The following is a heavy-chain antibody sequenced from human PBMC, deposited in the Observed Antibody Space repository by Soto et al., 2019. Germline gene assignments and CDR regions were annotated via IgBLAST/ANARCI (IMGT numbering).Heavy chain of an antibody. CDR3: ARGQLGEYYDSSDYGSAFDI. Sequence: SETLSLTCTVSGGSISSYYWSWIRQPPGKGLEWIGYIYYSGSTNYNPSLKSRVTISVDTSKNQFSLKLSSVTAADTAVYYCARGQLGEYYDSSDYGSAFDIWGQGTMVTVSS. CDR2: IYYSGST. D-gene: IGHD3-22*01. CDR1: GGSISSYY. V-gene: IGHV4-59*01. J-gene: IGHJ3*02.